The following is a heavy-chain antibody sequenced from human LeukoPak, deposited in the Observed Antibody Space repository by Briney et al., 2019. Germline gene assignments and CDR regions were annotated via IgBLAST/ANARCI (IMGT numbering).Heavy chain of an antibody. CDR1: GYTFTSYG. CDR3: AAVPSPGELSY. J-gene: IGHJ4*02. Sequence: SVKVSCKASGYTFTSYGISWVRQAPGQGLEWMGGIIPIFGTANYAQKFQGRVTITADESTSTAYMELSSLRSEDTAVYYCAAVPSPGELSYWGQGTLVTVSS. V-gene: IGHV1-69*13. D-gene: IGHD2-15*01. CDR2: IIPIFGTA.